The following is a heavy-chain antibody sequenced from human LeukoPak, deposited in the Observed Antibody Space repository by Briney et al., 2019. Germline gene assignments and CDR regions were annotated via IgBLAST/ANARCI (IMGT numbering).Heavy chain of an antibody. V-gene: IGHV5-51*01. CDR1: GSRFTSYW. D-gene: IGHD6-19*01. CDR3: ARIYSSGWYDY. J-gene: IGHJ4*02. Sequence: GEALKISCKGSGSRFTSYWIGWVRQMPGKGLEGMGIIYPGDSDTRYSPSFQGQVTISADKSIGTAYLQWSSLKASDTAMYYCARIYSSGWYDYWGQGTLVTVSS. CDR2: IYPGDSDT.